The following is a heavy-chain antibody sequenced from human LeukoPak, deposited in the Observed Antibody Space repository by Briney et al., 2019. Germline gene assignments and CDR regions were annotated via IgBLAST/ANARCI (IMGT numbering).Heavy chain of an antibody. J-gene: IGHJ4*02. V-gene: IGHV1-2*02. CDR1: GYTFTGYY. CDR3: ARDIGVLRSSSPYFDY. D-gene: IGHD6-6*01. Sequence: GASVKVSCKASGYTFTGYYMHWVRQAPGQGVEWMGWINPNSGGTNYAQKFQGRVTMTRDTSISTAYMELSRLRSDDTGVYYCARDIGVLRSSSPYFDYWGQGTLVTVSS. CDR2: INPNSGGT.